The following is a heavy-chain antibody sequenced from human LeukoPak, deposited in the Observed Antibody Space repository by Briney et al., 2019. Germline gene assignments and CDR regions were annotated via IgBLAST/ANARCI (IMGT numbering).Heavy chain of an antibody. CDR2: ISGSSGGT. J-gene: IGHJ6*03. Sequence: GGPLRLSCAASGFTFSSYAMSWVRQAPGKGLEWVSGISGSSGGTNYADSVKGRFTISRDNSKNKLYLQMNSLRVEDTAVYHCAKGDCSSTSCYYYYYYMDVWGKGTTVTVSS. CDR3: AKGDCSSTSCYYYYYYMDV. D-gene: IGHD2-2*01. V-gene: IGHV3-23*01. CDR1: GFTFSSYA.